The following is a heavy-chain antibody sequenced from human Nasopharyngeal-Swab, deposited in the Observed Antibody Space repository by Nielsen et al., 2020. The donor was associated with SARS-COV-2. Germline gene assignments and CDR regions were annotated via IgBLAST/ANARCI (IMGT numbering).Heavy chain of an antibody. V-gene: IGHV3-23*01. J-gene: IGHJ6*03. CDR3: AKTLGQQLGYYYYYYMDV. Sequence: VRQAPGKGLEWVSVISGSGDSTYYADSVKGRFTISRDNSKNTAYLQMNSLRAEDTAVYYCAKTLGQQLGYYYYYYMDVWGKGTTVTVSS. D-gene: IGHD6-13*01. CDR2: ISGSGDST.